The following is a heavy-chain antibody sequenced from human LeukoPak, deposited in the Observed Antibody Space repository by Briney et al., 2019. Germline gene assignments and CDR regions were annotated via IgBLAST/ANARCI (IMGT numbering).Heavy chain of an antibody. CDR2: ISWSSGHI. J-gene: IGHJ2*01. CDR3: VRSVVVVAATPTHFDL. D-gene: IGHD2-15*01. Sequence: GGSLRLSCAAAGFKFYDYAMHWVRHGPGKGVEWVAGISWSSGHIEYAESVRGGFTISRENARNALYLQMDGLRRDDTALYYCVRSVVVVAATPTHFDLWGRGTQVIVSS. V-gene: IGHV3-9*01. CDR1: GFKFYDYA.